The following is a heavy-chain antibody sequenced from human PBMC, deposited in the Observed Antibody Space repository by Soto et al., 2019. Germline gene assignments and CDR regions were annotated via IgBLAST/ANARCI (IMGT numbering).Heavy chain of an antibody. D-gene: IGHD3-16*01. Sequence: SETLSLTCTVSGGSISSYYWSWIRQPPGKGLEWIGYIYYSGSTNYNPSLKSRVTISVDTSKNQFSLKLSSVTAADTAVYYCARTYPSKTPSYYYYYMDVWGKGTTVTVSS. CDR1: GGSISSYY. CDR3: ARTYPSKTPSYYYYYMDV. V-gene: IGHV4-59*01. CDR2: IYYSGST. J-gene: IGHJ6*03.